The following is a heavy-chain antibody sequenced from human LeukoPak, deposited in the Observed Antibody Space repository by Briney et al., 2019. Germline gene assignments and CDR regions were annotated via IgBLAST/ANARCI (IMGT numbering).Heavy chain of an antibody. CDR3: ARGHRIVGAKRGGTFDI. V-gene: IGHV4-34*01. Sequence: SETLSLTCAVYGGSFSGYYWSWIRQPPGKGLEWIGKINHSGSTNYNPSLKSRVTISVDTSKNQFSLKLSSVTGADTAVYYCARGHRIVGAKRGGTFDIWGQGTMVTVSS. CDR2: INHSGST. CDR1: GGSFSGYY. J-gene: IGHJ3*02. D-gene: IGHD1-26*01.